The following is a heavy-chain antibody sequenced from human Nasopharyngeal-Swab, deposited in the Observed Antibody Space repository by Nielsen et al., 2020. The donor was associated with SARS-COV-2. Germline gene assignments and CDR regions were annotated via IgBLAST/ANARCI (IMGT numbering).Heavy chain of an antibody. J-gene: IGHJ5*02. CDR2: ISSSSSTI. D-gene: IGHD3-3*01. CDR3: ARGRVPSSIFGVVINRRGENLNWFDP. V-gene: IGHV3-48*04. Sequence: WIRQPPGKGLEWVSYISSSSSTIYYADSVKGRFTISRDNAKNSLYLQMNSLRAEDTAVYYCARGRVPSSIFGVVINRRGENLNWFDPWGPRTLVTASS.